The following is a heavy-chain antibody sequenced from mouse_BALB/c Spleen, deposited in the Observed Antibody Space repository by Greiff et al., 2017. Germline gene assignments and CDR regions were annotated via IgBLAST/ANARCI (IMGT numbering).Heavy chain of an antibody. D-gene: IGHD1-1*01. V-gene: IGHV5-6-3*01. CDR3: ARDGDYYGSSYDY. J-gene: IGHJ2*01. CDR1: GFTFSSYG. CDR2: INSNGGST. Sequence: EVKLEESGGGLVQPGGSLKLSCAASGFTFSSYGMSWVRQTPDKRLELVATINSNGGSTYYPDSVKGRFTISRDNAKNTLYLQMSSLKSEDTAMYYCARDGDYYGSSYDYWGQGTTLTVSS.